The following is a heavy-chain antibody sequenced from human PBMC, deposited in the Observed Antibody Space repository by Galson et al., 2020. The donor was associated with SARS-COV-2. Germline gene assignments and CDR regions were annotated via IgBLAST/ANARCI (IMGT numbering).Heavy chain of an antibody. J-gene: IGHJ4*02. CDR1: GFTCSRYA. CDR3: AKDQGNDYGDQLDY. CDR2: ISAGGAST. Sequence: GWSLRLSCAASGFTCSRYAMSWVRQAPGKGLEWVSSISAGGASTYHADSVKRRFTISRDNSKNTFYLHMNSLRAEDTALYYCAKDQGNDYGDQLDYWGQGTLVSVSS. V-gene: IGHV3-23*01. D-gene: IGHD4-17*01.